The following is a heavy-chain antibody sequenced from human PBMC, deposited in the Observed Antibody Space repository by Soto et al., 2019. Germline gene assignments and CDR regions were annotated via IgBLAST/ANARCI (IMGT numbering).Heavy chain of an antibody. V-gene: IGHV4-59*01. Sequence: SETLSLTCTVSGGSISSYYWSWIRQPTGKGLEWIGYIYYSGSTNYNPSLKSRVTISVDTSKNQFSLKLSSVTAADTAVYYCARDIRGYSYGHFDYWGQGTLVTVSS. CDR3: ARDIRGYSYGHFDY. CDR2: IYYSGST. J-gene: IGHJ4*02. D-gene: IGHD5-18*01. CDR1: GGSISSYY.